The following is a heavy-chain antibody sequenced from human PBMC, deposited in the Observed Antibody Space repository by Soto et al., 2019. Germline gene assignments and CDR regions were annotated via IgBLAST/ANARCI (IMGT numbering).Heavy chain of an antibody. J-gene: IGHJ6*02. CDR2: ITPSGSTI. D-gene: IGHD1-7*01. Sequence: GGSLRLSCAASAFTFSDYYMSWIRQAPGKGLEWLSYITPSGSTIYYADSVKGRFTISRDNAKNSLYLQMNSLRAEDTAVYYCARDKWNYGHHYYYGMDVWGQGTTVTVSS. CDR1: AFTFSDYY. V-gene: IGHV3-11*01. CDR3: ARDKWNYGHHYYYGMDV.